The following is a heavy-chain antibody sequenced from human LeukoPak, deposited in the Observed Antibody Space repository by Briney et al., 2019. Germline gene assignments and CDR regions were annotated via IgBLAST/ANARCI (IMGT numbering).Heavy chain of an antibody. V-gene: IGHV3-15*01. J-gene: IGHJ4*02. CDR3: TTHPWSLVFGVVN. Sequence: GGSLRLSCAASGLTFSNAWMSWVRQAPGKGLEWVGLIKSKNDGGTTDYPAPVKGRFTISRDDSKKTLYVYLQMNSLQSEDTAVYYCTTHPWSLVFGVVNWGQGTLVTVSS. CDR1: GLTFSNAW. CDR2: IKSKNDGGTT. D-gene: IGHD3-3*01.